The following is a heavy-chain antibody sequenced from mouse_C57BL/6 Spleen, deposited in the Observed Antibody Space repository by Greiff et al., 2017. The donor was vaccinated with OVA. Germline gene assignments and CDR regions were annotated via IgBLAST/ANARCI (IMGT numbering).Heavy chain of an antibody. J-gene: IGHJ1*03. V-gene: IGHV5-17*01. D-gene: IGHD1-1*01. CDR3: ARLGYYGSRYFDV. CDR2: ISSGSSTI. Sequence: EVHLVESGGGLVKPGGSLKLSCAASGFTFSNYGMHWVRQAPEKGLEWVAYISSGSSTIYYADTVKGRFTISRDNAKNTLFLQMTSLRSEDTAMYYCARLGYYGSRYFDVWGTGTTVTVSS. CDR1: GFTFSNYG.